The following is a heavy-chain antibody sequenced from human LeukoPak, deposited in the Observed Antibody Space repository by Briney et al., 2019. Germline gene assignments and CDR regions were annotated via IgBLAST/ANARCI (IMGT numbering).Heavy chain of an antibody. Sequence: PSETLSLTCAVYGGSFSGYYWSWIRQPPGKGLEWIGEINHSGSTNYNPSLKSRVTISVDTSKNQFSLKLSSVTAADTAVYYCARGRGYSPSDWGQGTLVTVSS. CDR3: ARGRGYSPSD. J-gene: IGHJ4*02. D-gene: IGHD1-26*01. V-gene: IGHV4-34*01. CDR1: GGSFSGYY. CDR2: INHSGST.